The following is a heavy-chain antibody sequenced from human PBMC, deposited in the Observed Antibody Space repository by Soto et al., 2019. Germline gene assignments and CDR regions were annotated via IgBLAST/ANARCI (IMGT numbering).Heavy chain of an antibody. CDR3: AHSLLWFGELPPGYFDD. CDR1: GFSLSSSGVG. J-gene: IGHJ4*02. V-gene: IGHV2-5*02. D-gene: IGHD3-10*01. Sequence: SGPTLVNPTQTLTLTCTFSGFSLSSSGVGVGWIRQPPGKALEWLAVIYWDDDERYSPSLKNRLTITKDTSKNQVVLTMTNMDPVDTATYHCAHSLLWFGELPPGYFDDWGQGTLVTVSS. CDR2: IYWDDDE.